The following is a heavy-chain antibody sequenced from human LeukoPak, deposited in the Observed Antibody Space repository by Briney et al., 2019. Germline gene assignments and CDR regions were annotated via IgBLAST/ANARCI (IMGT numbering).Heavy chain of an antibody. V-gene: IGHV3-23*01. CDR3: AGCRITMVRENLDAFDI. J-gene: IGHJ3*02. D-gene: IGHD3-10*01. CDR2: ISGTGGTT. CDR1: GFTFSSCA. Sequence: GGSLRLSCVGSGFTFSSCAMIWVRQTPGKGLEWVSVISGTGGTTYDADSVKGRFTISRDNAKNSLYLQMNSLRAEDTAVYYCAGCRITMVRENLDAFDIWGQGTMVTVSS.